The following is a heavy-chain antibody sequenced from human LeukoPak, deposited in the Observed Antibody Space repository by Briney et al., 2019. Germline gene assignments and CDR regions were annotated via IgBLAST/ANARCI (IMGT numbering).Heavy chain of an antibody. CDR3: ASSGCSSTSCYISFAFDI. V-gene: IGHV1-24*01. D-gene: IGHD2-2*02. Sequence: ASVKVSCKVSGYTLTELSMHWVRQAPGKGLEWMGGFDPEDGETIYAQKFQGRVTMTRDMSTSTVYMELSSLRSEDTAVYYCASSGCSSTSCYISFAFDIWGQGTMVTVSS. CDR1: GYTLTELS. J-gene: IGHJ3*02. CDR2: FDPEDGET.